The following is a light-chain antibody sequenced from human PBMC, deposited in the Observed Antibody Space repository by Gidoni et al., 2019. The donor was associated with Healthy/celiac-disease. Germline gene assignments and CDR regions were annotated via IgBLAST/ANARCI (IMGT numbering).Light chain of an antibody. CDR2: FGS. J-gene: IGKJ1*01. V-gene: IGKV2-28*01. CDR3: MQALQTPVA. CDR1: QSLLHSNGYNY. Sequence: DIVMTQSPLSLPVTPGEPASISCRSSQSLLHSNGYNYLDWYLQKPGQSPQVLIYFGSNRASGVPDRFSGSGSGTDFTLKISRVEAEDVGVYYCMQALQTPVAFGQGTKVEIK.